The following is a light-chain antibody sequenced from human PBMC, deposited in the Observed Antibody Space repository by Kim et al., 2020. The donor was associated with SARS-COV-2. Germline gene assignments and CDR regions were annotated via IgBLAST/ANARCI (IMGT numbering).Light chain of an antibody. CDR3: QRYNNLPLT. CDR2: DAS. CDR1: QDITKY. Sequence: DIQMTQSPSSLSASVGDRVTITCQASQDITKYLTWYQQKPGKAPKLLIYDASNLETGVPSRFSGSGSGTDFTFTISSLQPEDIATYCYQRYNNLPLTFGEGTKVDIK. J-gene: IGKJ4*02. V-gene: IGKV1-33*01.